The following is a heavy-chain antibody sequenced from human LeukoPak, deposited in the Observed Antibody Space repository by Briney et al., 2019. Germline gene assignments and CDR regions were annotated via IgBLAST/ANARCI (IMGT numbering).Heavy chain of an antibody. D-gene: IGHD3-10*01. V-gene: IGHV1-2*02. Sequence: ASVKVSCKASGYTFTGYYMHWVRQAPGQGLERMGWINPNSGGTIYAQKFQGRVTMTRDTSISTVYMELSRLRSDDTAVYYCAALLYGSGSYYFDYWGQGTLVTVSS. CDR2: INPNSGGT. J-gene: IGHJ4*02. CDR1: GYTFTGYY. CDR3: AALLYGSGSYYFDY.